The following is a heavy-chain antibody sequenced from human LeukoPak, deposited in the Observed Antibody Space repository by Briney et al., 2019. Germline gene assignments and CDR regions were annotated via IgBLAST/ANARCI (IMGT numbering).Heavy chain of an antibody. Sequence: PGGSLRLSCAASGFTFSSYWMSWVRQAPGKGLEWVANIKQDGSERYYVDSVKGRFTISRDNAKNSLYLQMNSLRAEDTAIYYCAKDWDWELLIFDYWGQGTLVTVSS. J-gene: IGHJ4*02. V-gene: IGHV3-7*03. CDR1: GFTFSSYW. CDR2: IKQDGSER. CDR3: AKDWDWELLIFDY. D-gene: IGHD1-26*01.